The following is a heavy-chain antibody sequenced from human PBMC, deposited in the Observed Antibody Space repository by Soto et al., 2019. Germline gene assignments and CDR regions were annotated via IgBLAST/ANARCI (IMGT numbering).Heavy chain of an antibody. J-gene: IGHJ6*02. Sequence: XSVKVSCKASGYTFTCYYMHWVRQAPGQGLEWMGWINPNSGGTNYAQKFQGRVTMTRDTSISTAYMELSSLRSDDTAVYYCARDYYDSSGYYYYYGMDVWGQGTTVTVS. CDR2: INPNSGGT. CDR3: ARDYYDSSGYYYYYGMDV. V-gene: IGHV1-2*02. D-gene: IGHD3-22*01. CDR1: GYTFTCYY.